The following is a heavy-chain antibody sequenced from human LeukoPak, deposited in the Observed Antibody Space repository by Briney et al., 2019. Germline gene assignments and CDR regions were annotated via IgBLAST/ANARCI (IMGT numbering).Heavy chain of an antibody. J-gene: IGHJ3*02. CDR1: GGSFSGYY. D-gene: IGHD2-15*01. CDR2: INHSGST. Sequence: SETLSLTCAVYGGSFSGYYWSWIRQPPGKGLEWIGEINHSGSTNYNPSLKSRVTISVDTSKNQFSLKLSSVTAADTAVYYCARPQYCSGGSCDAFDIWGQGTMVTVSS. CDR3: ARPQYCSGGSCDAFDI. V-gene: IGHV4-34*01.